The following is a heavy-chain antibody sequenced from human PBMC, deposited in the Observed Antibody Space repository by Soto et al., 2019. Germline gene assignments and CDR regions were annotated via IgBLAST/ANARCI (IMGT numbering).Heavy chain of an antibody. CDR3: ARDLGSGYDPGDY. J-gene: IGHJ4*02. V-gene: IGHV1-69*14. CDR1: GDIFSGYS. Sequence: QVQLVQSGAEVKKPGSSVKVYCKTSGDIFSGYSISWVRQAPGQGLEWMGGIIPIFGTTNYAQRFHGRVTITADKSTSTVYMELYSLKSDDTAVYYCARDLGSGYDPGDYWGQGTLVTVSS. CDR2: IIPIFGTT. D-gene: IGHD5-12*01.